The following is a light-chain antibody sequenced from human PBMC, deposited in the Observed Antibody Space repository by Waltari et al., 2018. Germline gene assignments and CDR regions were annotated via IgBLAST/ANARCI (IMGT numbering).Light chain of an antibody. J-gene: IGLJ3*02. V-gene: IGLV2-8*01. CDR3: SSYAGSNNWV. CDR1: SSDVGGYNY. Sequence: QSALTQPPSASGSPGQSVTLPCTGTSSDVGGYNYVSWYQQHPGKAPKLMIYEVSKRPSGVPDRFSGSKSGHPASLPVSGLQAEDEADYYCSSYAGSNNWVFGGGTKLTVL. CDR2: EVS.